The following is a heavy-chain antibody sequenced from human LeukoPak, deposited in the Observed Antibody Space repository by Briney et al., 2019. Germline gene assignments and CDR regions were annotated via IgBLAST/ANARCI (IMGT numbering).Heavy chain of an antibody. V-gene: IGHV3-23*01. J-gene: IGHJ3*01. CDR1: GFVFDTYA. Sequence: GGSLRLSCAASGFVFDTYAMNWVRQAPGKWLEWVSLISGSGVTTDYADSVKGRFTISRDNSKNTLYLQMNTLRADDTAVYWCAKDLFGDWTALHVWGRGTVVTVSS. CDR2: ISGSGVTT. D-gene: IGHD3-10*02. CDR3: AKDLFGDWTALHV.